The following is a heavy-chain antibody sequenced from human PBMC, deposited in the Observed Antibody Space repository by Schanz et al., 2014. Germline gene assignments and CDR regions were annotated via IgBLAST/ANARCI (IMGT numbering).Heavy chain of an antibody. V-gene: IGHV3-23*04. Sequence: QLVESGGGLVKPGGSLRLSCATSGFNLRRYSMNWVRQAPGGGLEWVSVIAGDGGGPNYVDSVKGRFTISRDNSKNTLYLQMSSLRAEDTALYYCAKDPHRDYGGKPQTFDIWGQGTMVTVSS. J-gene: IGHJ3*02. CDR2: IAGDGGGP. CDR3: AKDPHRDYGGKPQTFDI. CDR1: GFNLRRYS. D-gene: IGHD4-17*01.